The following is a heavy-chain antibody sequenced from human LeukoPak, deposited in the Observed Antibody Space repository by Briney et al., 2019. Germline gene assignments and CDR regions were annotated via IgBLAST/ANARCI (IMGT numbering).Heavy chain of an antibody. CDR1: GFTFSSYG. CDR3: AKDSSSWGNNWFDP. D-gene: IGHD6-13*01. J-gene: IGHJ5*02. CDR2: IRYDGSNK. V-gene: IGHV3-30*02. Sequence: PGGSLRLSCAASGFTFSSYGIHWVRQAPGKGLEWVAFIRYDGSNKYYADSVKGRFTISRDNSKNTLYLQMNSLRAEDTAVYYCAKDSSSWGNNWFDPWGQGTLVTVSS.